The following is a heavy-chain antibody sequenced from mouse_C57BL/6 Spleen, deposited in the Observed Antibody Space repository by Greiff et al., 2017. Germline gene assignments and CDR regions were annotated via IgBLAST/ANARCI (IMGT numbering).Heavy chain of an antibody. CDR3: ARPPFDGYYGY. D-gene: IGHD2-3*01. Sequence: QVQLQQPGAELVKPGASVKLSCKASGYTFTSYWMQWVKQRPGQGLEWIGEIDPSDSYTNYNQKFKGKATLTVDTSSSTAYMQLSSLTSEDSAVYYCARPPFDGYYGYWGQGTTLTVSS. J-gene: IGHJ2*01. V-gene: IGHV1-50*01. CDR1: GYTFTSYW. CDR2: IDPSDSYT.